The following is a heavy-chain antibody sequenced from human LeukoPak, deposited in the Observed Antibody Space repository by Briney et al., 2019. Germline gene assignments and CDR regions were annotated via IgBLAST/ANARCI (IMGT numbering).Heavy chain of an antibody. Sequence: PGGSLRLSCAASGFTFSSYAMHWVRQAPGKGLEWVAVISYDGSNKYYADSVKGRFTISRDNSKNTLYLQMNSLRAEDTAVYYCARDRALAARLGGLFDYWGQGTLVTVSS. V-gene: IGHV3-30*01. J-gene: IGHJ4*02. D-gene: IGHD6-6*01. CDR2: ISYDGSNK. CDR3: ARDRALAARLGGLFDY. CDR1: GFTFSSYA.